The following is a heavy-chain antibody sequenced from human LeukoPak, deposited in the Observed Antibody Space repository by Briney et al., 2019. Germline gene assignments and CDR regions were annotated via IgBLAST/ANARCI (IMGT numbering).Heavy chain of an antibody. CDR1: GFTFSSYA. Sequence: PGASLRLSCAASGFTFSSYAMSWVRQPPGKGLERVSASSGSGGSTYYADSVKGRFTSSRDNSKNTLYLQMNSLRAEDTAVYYCAKDRRIAVAGQEIDYWGQGTLVTVSS. V-gene: IGHV3-23*01. CDR3: AKDRRIAVAGQEIDY. J-gene: IGHJ4*02. D-gene: IGHD6-19*01. CDR2: SSGSGGST.